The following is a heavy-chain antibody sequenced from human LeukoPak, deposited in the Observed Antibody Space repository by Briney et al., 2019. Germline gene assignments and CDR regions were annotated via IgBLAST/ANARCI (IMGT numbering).Heavy chain of an antibody. J-gene: IGHJ3*02. V-gene: IGHV4-30-4*08. CDR1: GGSISSGDYY. CDR2: IYYSGST. Sequence: SETLSLTCTVSGGSISSGDYYWSWIRQPPGKGLEWIRYIYYSGSTYYNPSLKSRVTISVDTSKNQFSLKLSSVTAADTAVYYCARSLMNCSGGSCYPIDAFDIWGQGTMVTVSS. D-gene: IGHD2-15*01. CDR3: ARSLMNCSGGSCYPIDAFDI.